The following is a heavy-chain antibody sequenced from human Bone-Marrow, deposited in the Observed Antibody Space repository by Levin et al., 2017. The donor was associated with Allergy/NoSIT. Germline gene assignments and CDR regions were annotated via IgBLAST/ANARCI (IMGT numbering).Heavy chain of an antibody. V-gene: IGHV3-15*01. CDR2: IKSKMDGGTV. CDR3: TTDESYGYFSDH. CDR1: GLTFYKAW. D-gene: IGHD3-16*01. J-gene: IGHJ4*02. Sequence: GGSLRLSCAASGLTFYKAWMTWGRQAPGQGLEWVGRIKSKMDGGTVDYAAPVKGRFTISRDDSKNTVYLRMNNLKKEDTAVYYCTTDESYGYFSDHWGQGTLVTVSS.